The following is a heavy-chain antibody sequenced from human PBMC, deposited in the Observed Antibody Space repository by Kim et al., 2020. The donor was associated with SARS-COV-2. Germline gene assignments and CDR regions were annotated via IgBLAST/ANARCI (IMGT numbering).Heavy chain of an antibody. J-gene: IGHJ4*02. D-gene: IGHD6-13*01. V-gene: IGHV3-23*01. CDR3: AKLAGGRYRPSWYHDY. Sequence: SVKGRFTISRDNSKNTLFLQMNSLRAEDTAVYYCAKLAGGRYRPSWYHDYWGQGTLVTVSS.